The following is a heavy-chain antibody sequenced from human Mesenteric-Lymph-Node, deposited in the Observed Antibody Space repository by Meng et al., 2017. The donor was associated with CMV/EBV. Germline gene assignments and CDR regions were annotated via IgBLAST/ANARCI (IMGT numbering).Heavy chain of an antibody. CDR2: IIHSGST. J-gene: IGHJ6*02. D-gene: IGHD2-2*01. CDR1: GGSFSGYY. V-gene: IGHV4-34*12. Sequence: SETLSLTCAVYGGSFSGYYWRWIRQPPGKGLEWIGEIIHSGSTNYNPSLKSRVTISVDKSKNQFSLKLSSVTAADTAVYYCARGEYCSSTSCWGYYYGMDVWGQGTTVTVSS. CDR3: ARGEYCSSTSCWGYYYGMDV.